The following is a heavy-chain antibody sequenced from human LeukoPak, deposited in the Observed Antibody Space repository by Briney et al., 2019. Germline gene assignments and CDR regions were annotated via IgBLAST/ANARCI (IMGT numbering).Heavy chain of an antibody. J-gene: IGHJ4*02. CDR2: ISWDGGST. V-gene: IGHV3-43D*03. Sequence: PGGSLRLSCAASGFTFDDYAMHWVRQAPGKGLEWVSLISWDGGSTYYADSVKGRFTISRDNSKNSLYLQMNRLRSDDTAVYYCARASTLYSYGYLGYWGQGTLVTVSS. D-gene: IGHD5-18*01. CDR3: ARASTLYSYGYLGY. CDR1: GFTFDDYA.